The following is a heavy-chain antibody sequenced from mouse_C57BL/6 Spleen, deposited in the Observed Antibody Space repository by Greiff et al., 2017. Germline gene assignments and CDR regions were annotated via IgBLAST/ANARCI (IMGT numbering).Heavy chain of an antibody. Sequence: VQLQQPGAELVKPGASVKLSCKASGYTFTSYWMHWVKQRPGQGLEWIGMIHPNSGSTNYNEKFKSKATLTVDKSSSTAYMQLSSLTSEDSAVYYCARSGSNYAFAYWGQGTLVTVSA. CDR3: ARSGSNYAFAY. V-gene: IGHV1-64*01. J-gene: IGHJ3*01. CDR1: GYTFTSYW. D-gene: IGHD2-5*01. CDR2: IHPNSGST.